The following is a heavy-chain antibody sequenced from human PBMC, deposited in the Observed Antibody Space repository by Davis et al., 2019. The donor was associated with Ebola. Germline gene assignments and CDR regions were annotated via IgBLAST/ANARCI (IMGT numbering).Heavy chain of an antibody. CDR1: GYTFTSYY. J-gene: IGHJ4*02. CDR3: ARRVYSRSGFDS. D-gene: IGHD2-8*01. V-gene: IGHV1-8*01. Sequence: AASVKVSCKASGYTFTSYYINWVRQATGQGLEWMGWMNPNSGNTDSTHKFQGRLTMTKNISIGTAYMELSTLTSEDTAVYYCARRVYSRSGFDSWGQGTLVTVSS. CDR2: MNPNSGNT.